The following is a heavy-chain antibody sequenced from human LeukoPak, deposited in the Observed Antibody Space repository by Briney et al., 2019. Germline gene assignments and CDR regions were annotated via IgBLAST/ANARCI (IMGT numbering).Heavy chain of an antibody. CDR2: ISSGSSTI. J-gene: IGHJ4*02. CDR3: ARSQMATIS. Sequence: GGSLRLSCAGSGFTFSSYSMNWVRQAPGKGLEWVPYISSGSSTIYYADSVKGRFTISRDNAKNSLYLQMNSLRDEDTAIYYCARSQMATISWGQGTLVTVSS. V-gene: IGHV3-48*02. CDR1: GFTFSSYS. D-gene: IGHD5-24*01.